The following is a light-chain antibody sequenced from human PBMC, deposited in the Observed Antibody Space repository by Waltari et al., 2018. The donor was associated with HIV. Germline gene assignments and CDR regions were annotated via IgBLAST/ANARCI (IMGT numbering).Light chain of an antibody. Sequence: QSVLTQPPSVSGAPGQRVTISCPGSSSTIGAGSDVHWYQQLPGTAPKLLIYGNSNRPSGVPDRFSGSKSGTSASLAITGLQAEDEADYYCQSYDSSLSGVVFGGGTKLTVL. CDR1: SSTIGAGSD. CDR2: GNS. V-gene: IGLV1-40*01. J-gene: IGLJ2*01. CDR3: QSYDSSLSGVV.